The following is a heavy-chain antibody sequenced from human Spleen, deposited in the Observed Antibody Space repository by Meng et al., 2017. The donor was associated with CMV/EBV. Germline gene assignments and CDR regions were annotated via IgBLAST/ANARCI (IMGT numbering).Heavy chain of an antibody. CDR2: ITAGGDNT. V-gene: IGHV3-23*01. CDR1: GLTFSAHV. Sequence: EVQVLECGGDLVQQGGSLRLSCAASGLTFSAHVMNWLRQAPGKGLEWVSSITAGGDNTYYADSVKGRFTISRDNSKNTVYLQMNSLRVEDTAVYYCASRRNYIDSWGQGTLVTVSS. CDR3: ASRRNYIDS. J-gene: IGHJ4*02.